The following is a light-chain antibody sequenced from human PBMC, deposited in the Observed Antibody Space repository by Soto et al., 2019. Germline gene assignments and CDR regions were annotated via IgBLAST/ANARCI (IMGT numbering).Light chain of an antibody. CDR2: GAS. CDR3: QQYGRTPRT. J-gene: IGKJ1*01. CDR1: QSVSNSY. Sequence: EIVLTQSPGTLSLSPGERATLSCRASQSVSNSYLAWYQQRPGQAPRLLIYGASSRATGIPDRFSGSGSGTDFTLTISRLEPEDFAVYSCQQYGRTPRTFGQGTKVEIK. V-gene: IGKV3-20*01.